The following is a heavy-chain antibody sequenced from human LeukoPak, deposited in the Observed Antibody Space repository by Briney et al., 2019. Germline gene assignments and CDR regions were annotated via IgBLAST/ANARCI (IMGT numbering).Heavy chain of an antibody. CDR2: ISGSADNT. Sequence: PGGSLRLSCAASGFTFSNYWMSWVRQAPGEGLEWVSTISGSADNTNYAEAVKGRFTISRDNSKNTMYLQMNSLRAEDTAVYYCAKQGFGCWGQGTLVTVSS. CDR1: GFTFSNYW. CDR3: AKQGFGC. J-gene: IGHJ4*02. V-gene: IGHV3-23*01.